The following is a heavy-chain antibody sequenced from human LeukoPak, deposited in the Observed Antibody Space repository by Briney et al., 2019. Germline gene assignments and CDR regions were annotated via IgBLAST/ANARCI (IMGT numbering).Heavy chain of an antibody. V-gene: IGHV4-39*01. CDR3: ARTNYGGNSRADY. Sequence: SETLSLTCTVSGGSINSSNYYWGWIRQPPGKGLEWIGSIYYSGSTYYNPSLKSRVTISVDTSKNQFSLKLSSVTAADTAVYYCARTNYGGNSRADYWGQGTLVTVSS. CDR2: IYYSGST. CDR1: GGSINSSNYY. D-gene: IGHD4-23*01. J-gene: IGHJ4*02.